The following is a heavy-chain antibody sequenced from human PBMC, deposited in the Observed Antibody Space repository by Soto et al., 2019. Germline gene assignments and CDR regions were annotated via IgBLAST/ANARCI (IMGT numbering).Heavy chain of an antibody. CDR1: GYTFTSYA. V-gene: IGHV1-3*01. CDR2: INAGNGNT. D-gene: IGHD3-22*01. CDR3: ARDYYDSSGYYSHDAFDI. J-gene: IGHJ3*02. Sequence: GASVKVSCKASGYTFTSYAMHWVRQAPGQRLEWMGWINAGNGNTKYSQKFQGRVTITRDTSASTAYMELSSLRSEDTAVYYCARDYYDSSGYYSHDAFDIWAKGQWSPSPQ.